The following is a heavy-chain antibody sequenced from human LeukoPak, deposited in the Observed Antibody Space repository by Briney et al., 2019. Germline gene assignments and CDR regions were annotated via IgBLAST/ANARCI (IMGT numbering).Heavy chain of an antibody. CDR2: IWYDGSNN. Sequence: PGRSLRLSCAASGFTFSSYGMHWVRQAPGKGLEWVAVIWYDGSNNYYADSVKGRFTISRDNSKNTLYLQMNSLRAEDTAVYYCARSDDYGDNGGFDPWGQGTLVTVSS. D-gene: IGHD4-17*01. CDR3: ARSDDYGDNGGFDP. CDR1: GFTFSSYG. V-gene: IGHV3-33*01. J-gene: IGHJ5*02.